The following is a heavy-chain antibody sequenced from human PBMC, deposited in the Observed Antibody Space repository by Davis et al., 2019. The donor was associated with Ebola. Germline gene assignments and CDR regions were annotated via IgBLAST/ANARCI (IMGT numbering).Heavy chain of an antibody. CDR1: GFTFSDYY. CDR2: ISSSSSYT. J-gene: IGHJ6*02. Sequence: GESLKISCAASGFTFSDYYMSWIRQAPGKGLEWVSYISSSSSYTNYADSVKGRFTISRDNAKNSLYLQMNSLRAEDTAVYYCARGELLFYSGSSRYYHGMDVWGQGTTVTVSS. D-gene: IGHD6-6*01. V-gene: IGHV3-11*06. CDR3: ARGELLFYSGSSRYYHGMDV.